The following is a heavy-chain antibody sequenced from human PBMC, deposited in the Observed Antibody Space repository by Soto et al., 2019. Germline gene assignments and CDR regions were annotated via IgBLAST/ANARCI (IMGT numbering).Heavy chain of an antibody. CDR3: ARHRNFFDY. Sequence: QDQLVQSGAEVKKPGASVKVSCRASGYTLNNNGITWVRQAPGQGLEWMGWISPYNGHTNYAQKLQGRVTMTTDTSTSTAYMELRSPRSDDTAVYYCARHRNFFDYWGQGTLVTVSS. CDR1: GYTLNNNG. V-gene: IGHV1-18*01. CDR2: ISPYNGHT. J-gene: IGHJ4*02.